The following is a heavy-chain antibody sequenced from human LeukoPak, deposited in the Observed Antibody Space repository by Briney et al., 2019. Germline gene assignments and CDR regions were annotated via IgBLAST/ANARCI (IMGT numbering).Heavy chain of an antibody. Sequence: PSETLSLTCTVSGGSISSGDYYWGWIRQPRGKGLEWIGYIYYSGSTYYNPSLNLRVTISVDTSKNQFSLKLSSVTAADTAVYYCARGYWGVATIFDYWGQGTLVTVSS. CDR3: ARGYWGVATIFDY. CDR2: IYYSGST. V-gene: IGHV4-30-4*08. CDR1: GGSISSGDYY. D-gene: IGHD5-12*01. J-gene: IGHJ4*02.